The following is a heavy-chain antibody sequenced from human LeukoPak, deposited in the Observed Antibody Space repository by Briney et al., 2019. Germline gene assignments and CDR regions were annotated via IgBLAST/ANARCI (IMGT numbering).Heavy chain of an antibody. CDR1: GYSFTSHY. D-gene: IGHD3-16*01. Sequence: ASVKVSCKASGYSFTSHYMHWVRQAPGQGLEWMGLINPRGTSTIYAEKFQGRIIMTRDMSTTTDYLELSSLRSDDTAVYFCARDISEGDYAWWFDPWGQGTLVTVAS. V-gene: IGHV1-46*01. CDR2: INPRGTST. CDR3: ARDISEGDYAWWFDP. J-gene: IGHJ5*02.